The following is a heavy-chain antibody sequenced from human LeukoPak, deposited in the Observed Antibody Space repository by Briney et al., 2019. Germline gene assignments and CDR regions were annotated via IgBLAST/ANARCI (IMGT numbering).Heavy chain of an antibody. J-gene: IGHJ4*02. V-gene: IGHV2-5*01. Sequence: SGPTLVNPTQTLTLTCTFSGFSLSTNGVGVGWIRQPPGKALEWLALIYWSDDKRYSPSLKSRLTITRDTSRNRVGLTMTNMDPVDAGTYYCAHINAWGSYSLFDYWGQGTLVTVSS. CDR1: GFSLSTNGVG. CDR3: AHINAWGSYSLFDY. D-gene: IGHD3-16*01. CDR2: IYWSDDK.